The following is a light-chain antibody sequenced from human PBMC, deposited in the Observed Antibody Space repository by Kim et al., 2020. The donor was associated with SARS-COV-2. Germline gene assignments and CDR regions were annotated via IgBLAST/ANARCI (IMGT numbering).Light chain of an antibody. CDR3: ATWDDSLDVWM. CDR2: SND. J-gene: IGLJ3*02. CDR1: SSNIGSNT. Sequence: GQRVTISSSGSSSNIGSNTVNWYQHFPGTAPKLLIDSNDRRPSGVSDRVSCSKSGTSASLAISGLQSEDEADYYCATWDDSLDVWMFGGGTQLTVL. V-gene: IGLV1-44*01.